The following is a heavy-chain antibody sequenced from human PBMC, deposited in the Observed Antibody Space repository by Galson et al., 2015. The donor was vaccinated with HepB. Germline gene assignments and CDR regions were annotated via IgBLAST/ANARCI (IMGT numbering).Heavy chain of an antibody. CDR2: INAGNGNT. J-gene: IGHJ6*03. CDR3: ARGYQLPTPPSYYYYYMDV. D-gene: IGHD2-2*01. V-gene: IGHV1-3*01. CDR1: GYTFTSYA. Sequence: SVKVSCKASGYTFTSYAMHWVRQAPGQRLEWMGWINAGNGNTKYSQKFQGRVTITRDTSASTAYMELSSLRSEDTAVYYRARGYQLPTPPSYYYYYMDVWGKGTTVTVSS.